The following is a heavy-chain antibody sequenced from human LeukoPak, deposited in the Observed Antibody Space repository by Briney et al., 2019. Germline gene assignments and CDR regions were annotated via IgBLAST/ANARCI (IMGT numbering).Heavy chain of an antibody. D-gene: IGHD2-15*01. CDR1: GFTFSSYS. CDR3: ARKDCSGGSCYRAYYYYGMDV. Sequence: GGSLRLSCGASGFTFSSYSMNWVHQAPGKGLHWVSSISSINSYIYYADSVKGRFTISRDNVKNSLYLQMNSLRAEDTAVYYCARKDCSGGSCYRAYYYYGMDVWGQGTTVTVSS. CDR2: ISSINSYI. J-gene: IGHJ6*02. V-gene: IGHV3-21*01.